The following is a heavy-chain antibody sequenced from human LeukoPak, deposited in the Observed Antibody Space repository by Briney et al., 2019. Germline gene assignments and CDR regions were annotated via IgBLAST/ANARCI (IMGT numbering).Heavy chain of an antibody. D-gene: IGHD6-13*01. CDR3: ARGGSSWALNWFDP. CDR2: ISSSNYI. J-gene: IGHJ5*02. V-gene: IGHV3-21*01. Sequence: PGGSLRLSCAASGFTFSGYSMNWVRQAPGKGLEWVSSISSSNYIYYADSVKGRFTISRDNAKNSLYLQMNSLRAEDTAVYYCARGGSSWALNWFDPWGQGTLVTVSS. CDR1: GFTFSGYS.